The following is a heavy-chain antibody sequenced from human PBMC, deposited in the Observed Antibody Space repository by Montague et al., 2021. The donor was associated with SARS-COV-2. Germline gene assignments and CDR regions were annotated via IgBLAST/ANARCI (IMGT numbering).Heavy chain of an antibody. CDR3: ARHGPNDYYHSRYFDL. Sequence: SETLSLTCIVSGGSISSRTYYWGWIRQPPGKGLEWMGSIFFDGSTYYNPSLKSRVTISVDTSKNQFSLNLSSVTAADTAAYYCARHGPNDYYHSRYFDLWGRGTLVTVSS. CDR2: IFFDGST. V-gene: IGHV4-39*01. D-gene: IGHD3-10*01. CDR1: GGSISSRTYY. J-gene: IGHJ2*01.